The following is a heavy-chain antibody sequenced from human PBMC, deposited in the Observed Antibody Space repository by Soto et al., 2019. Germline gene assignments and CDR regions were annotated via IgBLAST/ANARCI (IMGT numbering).Heavy chain of an antibody. CDR1: GFTFNGSV. J-gene: IGHJ4*02. CDR3: TSSNLYY. V-gene: IGHV3-73*01. Sequence: GGSLRLSCAASGFTFNGSVIHWVRQASGKGLEWVGRIRTKPNSYETAYVASVKGRFTISRDDSKNTAYLQINSLKTDDTAVYYCTSSNLYYWGQGTLVTVSS. CDR2: IRTKPNSYET.